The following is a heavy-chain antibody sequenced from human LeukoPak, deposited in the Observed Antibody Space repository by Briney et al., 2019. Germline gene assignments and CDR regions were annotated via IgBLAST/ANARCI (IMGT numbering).Heavy chain of an antibody. Sequence: VASVKVSCKASGGTFSSYAISWVRQAPGQGLEWMGGIIPIFGTANYAQKFQGRVTITADESTSTAYMELSSLRSEDTAVYYCARAVGSSSPLDYWGQGTLVTVSS. V-gene: IGHV1-69*13. CDR1: GGTFSSYA. D-gene: IGHD6-6*01. J-gene: IGHJ4*02. CDR3: ARAVGSSSPLDY. CDR2: IIPIFGTA.